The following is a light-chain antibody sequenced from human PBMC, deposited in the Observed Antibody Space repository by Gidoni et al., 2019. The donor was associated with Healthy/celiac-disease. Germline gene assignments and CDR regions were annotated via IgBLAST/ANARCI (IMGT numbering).Light chain of an antibody. V-gene: IGKV1-27*01. CDR1: PGISKY. Sequence: DIQMTQSPSSLSESVGDRVTITCRASPGISKYLAWYQQKPGKVPKLLIYAASTLQSGVPPRFSGSGSGTDFTLTISSLQPEDVATYYCQRYNSAPLTFGGGTKVEIK. CDR3: QRYNSAPLT. J-gene: IGKJ4*01. CDR2: AAS.